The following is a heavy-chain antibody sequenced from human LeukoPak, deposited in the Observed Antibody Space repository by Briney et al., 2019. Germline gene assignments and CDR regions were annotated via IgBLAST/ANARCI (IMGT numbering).Heavy chain of an antibody. V-gene: IGHV3-43*02. CDR1: GFTFDDYA. CDR3: ATNPAAAAQSHYYYYYMDV. CDR2: ISGDGGST. J-gene: IGHJ6*03. D-gene: IGHD6-13*01. Sequence: GGSLRLSCAASGFTFDDYAMHWVRQAPGKGLEWVSLISGDGGSTYYADSVKGRFTISRDNSKNSLYLQMNSLRTEDTALYYCATNPAAAAQSHYYYYYMDVWGKGTTVTVSS.